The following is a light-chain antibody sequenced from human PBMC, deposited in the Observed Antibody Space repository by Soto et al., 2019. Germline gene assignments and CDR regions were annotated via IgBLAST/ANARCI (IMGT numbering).Light chain of an antibody. V-gene: IGKV1-33*01. CDR1: QAISNY. J-gene: IGKJ4*01. CDR2: DAS. CDR3: QQYDNLHLT. Sequence: DIQMTQSPSSLSASVGDRVTITCQASQAISNYLNWYQQKPGKAPKLLIYDASNLETGVPSRLSGSGSGTDFTITISSLQPEDIVTYYCQQYDNLHLTFGGGTKVEIK.